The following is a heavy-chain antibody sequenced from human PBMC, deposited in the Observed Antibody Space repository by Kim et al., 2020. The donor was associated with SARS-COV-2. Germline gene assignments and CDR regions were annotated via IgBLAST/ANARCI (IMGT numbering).Heavy chain of an antibody. D-gene: IGHD5-18*01. J-gene: IGHJ6*02. V-gene: IGHV3-48*02. CDR2: ISSSSSTI. CDR1: GFTFSSYS. CDR3: ARDTDSSLGMDV. Sequence: GGSLRLSCAASGFTFSSYSMNWVRQAPGKGLEWVSYISSSSSTIYYADSVKGRFTISRDNAKNSLYLQMNSLREEDTAVYYCARDTDSSLGMDVWGQGTTVTVSS.